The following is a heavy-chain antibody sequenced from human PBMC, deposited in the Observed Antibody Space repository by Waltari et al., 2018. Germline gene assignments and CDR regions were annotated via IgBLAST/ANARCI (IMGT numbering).Heavy chain of an antibody. CDR1: GFTFSSYA. CDR3: VIRSRAADGKGYFDY. J-gene: IGHJ4*02. CDR2: ISGSGGNT. Sequence: EVQLLESGGGLVQPGGSLRLSCAASGFTFSSYAMSWVRQASGNGRDWGSLISGSGGNTYYADSVKGRFTISRDKSKNTLYLQMNSLRVDDTAVYYCVIRSRAADGKGYFDYWGQGTQVTVSS. D-gene: IGHD6-13*01. V-gene: IGHV3-23*01.